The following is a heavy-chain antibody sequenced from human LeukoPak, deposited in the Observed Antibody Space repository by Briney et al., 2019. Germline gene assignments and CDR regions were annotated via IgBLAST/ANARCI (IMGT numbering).Heavy chain of an antibody. V-gene: IGHV4-34*01. CDR2: INHSGST. CDR1: GGSFSGYY. CDR3: ARGRRRSSGWSFDY. D-gene: IGHD6-19*01. J-gene: IGHJ4*01. Sequence: PSETLSLTCAVYGGSFSGYYWSWIRQPPGKGLEWIGEINHSGSTNYNPSLKSRVTISGDTSKNQFSLNLSSVTAADTAVYYCARGRRRSSGWSFDYWGQEPWSPSPQ.